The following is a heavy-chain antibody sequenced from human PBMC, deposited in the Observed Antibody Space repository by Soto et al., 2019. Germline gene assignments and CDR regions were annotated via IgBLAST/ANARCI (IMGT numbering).Heavy chain of an antibody. J-gene: IGHJ5*01. D-gene: IGHD2-8*01. CDR2: ISSGSTYI. CDR3: ARDSCTNGVCYRLDS. CDR1: GFTFSAYS. Sequence: GGSLRLSCAASGFTFSAYSLNWVRQAPGEGLEWVSSISSGSTYIFYAASVKGRFTISRDNAKNSLYLQMNSLRAEDTAVYYCARDSCTNGVCYRLDSWGQGTLVTVSS. V-gene: IGHV3-21*01.